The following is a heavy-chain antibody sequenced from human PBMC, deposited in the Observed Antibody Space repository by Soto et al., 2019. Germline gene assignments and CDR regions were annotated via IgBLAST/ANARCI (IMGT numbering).Heavy chain of an antibody. D-gene: IGHD3-10*01. Sequence: SETLSLTCSFSGDSVTSHYLTWIRQSPEKGLERIGYIHYTGSSDYNPSLKSRLTISVDTSKNQFSLKLSSVTAADTAVYYCARVPPYYHGSGRNYYYYMDVWGKGTTVTVSS. CDR1: GDSVTSHY. J-gene: IGHJ6*03. CDR3: ARVPPYYHGSGRNYYYYMDV. CDR2: IHYTGSS. V-gene: IGHV4-59*02.